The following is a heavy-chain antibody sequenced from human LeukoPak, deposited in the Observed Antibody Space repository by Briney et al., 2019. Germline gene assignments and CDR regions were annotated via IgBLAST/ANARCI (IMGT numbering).Heavy chain of an antibody. CDR3: ARGGYGSLTFDY. CDR2: IFHSGST. J-gene: IGHJ4*02. CDR1: GGSISSSNW. V-gene: IGHV4-4*02. D-gene: IGHD3-10*01. Sequence: PSGTLSLTCAVSGGSISSSNWWSWVRQPPGKGLEWIGEIFHSGSTNYNPSLKSRVTMSVDKSKNQFSLNLSSVTAADTAEYYCARGGYGSLTFDYWGQGTLVTVSS.